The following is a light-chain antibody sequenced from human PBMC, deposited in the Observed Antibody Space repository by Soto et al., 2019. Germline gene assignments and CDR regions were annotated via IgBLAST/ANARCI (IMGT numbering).Light chain of an antibody. J-gene: IGKJ1*01. V-gene: IGKV1-6*01. CDR2: AAS. CDR3: LQGYHYPWA. CDR1: QGVRSD. Sequence: IQMTQSPSSLSASVGDRVTITCRASQGVRSDVDWYQQKPGQAPKVLIYAASSLPSGVPPRFSGSASGTEFTLTISRLQPEDSATYYCLQGYHYPWAFGKGTKVQIK.